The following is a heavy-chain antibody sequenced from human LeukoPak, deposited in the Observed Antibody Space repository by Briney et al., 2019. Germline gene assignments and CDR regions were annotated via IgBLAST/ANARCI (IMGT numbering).Heavy chain of an antibody. V-gene: IGHV3-53*01. CDR1: RFTVSGTH. CDR3: AKDEATSGGGLAS. CDR2: MYTGGTT. Sequence: GGSLRLSCAASRFTVSGTHMSWVRQAPGKGLERVSAMYTGGTTYYADSVAGRFTVSRDNSKNTLYLHMNSLRVEDTAVYYCAKDEATSGGGLASWGQGTLVSVSS. D-gene: IGHD3-16*01. J-gene: IGHJ4*02.